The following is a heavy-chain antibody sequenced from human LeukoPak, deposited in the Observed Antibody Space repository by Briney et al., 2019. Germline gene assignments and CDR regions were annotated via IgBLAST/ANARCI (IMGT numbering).Heavy chain of an antibody. J-gene: IGHJ4*02. D-gene: IGHD3-22*01. Sequence: PGGSLRLSCAASGFTVSSNYMSWVRQAPGKGLEWVSVIYSGGSTYYADSVKGRFTISRDNSKNTLYPQMNSLRAEDTAVYYCAGSTPYDSSSPDSDYWGQGTLVTVSS. CDR3: AGSTPYDSSSPDSDY. V-gene: IGHV3-53*01. CDR2: IYSGGST. CDR1: GFTVSSNY.